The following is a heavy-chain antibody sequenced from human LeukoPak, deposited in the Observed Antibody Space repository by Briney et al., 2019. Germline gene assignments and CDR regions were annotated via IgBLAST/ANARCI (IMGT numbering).Heavy chain of an antibody. Sequence: GGSLRLSCAASGFNFSDFTMSWVRQAPGKGLEWVSAISASADKTYYADSVKGRFTISRDNSKGTLYLRMNSLRAEDTALYYCARDFYDSSGYYYDYWGQGTLVTVSS. CDR2: ISASADKT. CDR1: GFNFSDFT. CDR3: ARDFYDSSGYYYDY. J-gene: IGHJ4*02. D-gene: IGHD3-22*01. V-gene: IGHV3-23*01.